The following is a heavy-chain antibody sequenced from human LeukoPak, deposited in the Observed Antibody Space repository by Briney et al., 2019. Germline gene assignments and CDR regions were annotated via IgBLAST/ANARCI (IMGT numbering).Heavy chain of an antibody. CDR1: GYAFTGYY. V-gene: IGHV1-2*04. CDR2: INPNSGGT. J-gene: IGHJ4*02. CDR3: ARDRGSGWSIDY. D-gene: IGHD6-19*01. Sequence: ASVKVSCKASGYAFTGYYMHWVRQAPGQGLEWMGWINPNSGGTNYAQKFQGWVTMTRDTSISTAYMELSRLRSDDTAVYYCARDRGSGWSIDYWGQGTLVTVSS.